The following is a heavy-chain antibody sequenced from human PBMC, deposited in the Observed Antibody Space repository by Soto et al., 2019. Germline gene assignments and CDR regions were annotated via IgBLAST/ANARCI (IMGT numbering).Heavy chain of an antibody. D-gene: IGHD3-22*01. V-gene: IGHV1-69*06. CDR3: ARGGIHFADSSGHAFDS. CDR2: IIPIFETA. J-gene: IGHJ4*02. CDR1: GDTFEIYG. Sequence: QVELVQSGAEVKKPGSSVKVSCKASGDTFEIYGFNWVRQAPGEGLEWMGVIIPIFETADYAQKFQGRVSITADKSTSTAYMELGSLTSEDTAVYYCARGGIHFADSSGHAFDSWGQGTLISVTS.